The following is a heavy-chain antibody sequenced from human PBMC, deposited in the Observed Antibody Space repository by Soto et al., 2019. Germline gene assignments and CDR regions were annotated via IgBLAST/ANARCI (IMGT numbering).Heavy chain of an antibody. CDR1: GGSISSYY. V-gene: IGHV4-59*01. Sequence: SETLSLTCTVSGGSISSYYWSWIRQPPGKGLEWIGYIYYSGSTNYNPSLKSRVTISVDTSKNQFSLKLSSVTAADTAVYYCARDIPGGFESVPTSGAFDIWGQGTMVTVSS. CDR2: IYYSGST. CDR3: ARDIPGGFESVPTSGAFDI. J-gene: IGHJ3*02. D-gene: IGHD2-15*01.